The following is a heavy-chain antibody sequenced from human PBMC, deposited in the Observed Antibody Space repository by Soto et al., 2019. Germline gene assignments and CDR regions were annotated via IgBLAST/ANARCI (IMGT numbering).Heavy chain of an antibody. D-gene: IGHD3-10*01. J-gene: IGHJ5*02. V-gene: IGHV4-59*01. CDR2: LYYSWST. CDR1: GGSITSYY. Sequence: SETLSLTSTVSGGSITSYYWSWIRKPPGKGLEWIGYLYYSWSTNYNHSLKSRVTISVDTSKHQSALKLSSVTAADTVVYYCARRGWFGDKNWFDPWGQGTLVTVSS. CDR3: ARRGWFGDKNWFDP.